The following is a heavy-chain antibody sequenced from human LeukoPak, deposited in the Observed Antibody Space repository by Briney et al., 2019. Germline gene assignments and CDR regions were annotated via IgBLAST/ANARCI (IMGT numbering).Heavy chain of an antibody. CDR2: IYPGDSDT. Sequence: GESLKISCKGAGYSFTSYWIGWVRQMPGKGLEWMGIIYPGDSDTRYSPSFQGQVTISADKSISTAYLQWSSLKASDTAMYYCASLGSGSYYPFDAFDIWGQGTMVTVSS. CDR3: ASLGSGSYYPFDAFDI. D-gene: IGHD3-10*01. J-gene: IGHJ3*02. V-gene: IGHV5-51*01. CDR1: GYSFTSYW.